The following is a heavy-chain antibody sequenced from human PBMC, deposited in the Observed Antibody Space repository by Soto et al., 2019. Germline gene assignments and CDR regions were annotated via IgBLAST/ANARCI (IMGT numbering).Heavy chain of an antibody. D-gene: IGHD1-26*01. J-gene: IGHJ6*02. Sequence: ASVKVSCKASGYTFTSYGISWVRQAPGQGLEWMGWISAYNGNTNYAQKLQGRVTMTTDTSTSSAYMELRSLRSDDTAVFYCASSGGCYYSYYYYGMDVWGQGTTVTVSS. V-gene: IGHV1-18*01. CDR2: ISAYNGNT. CDR3: ASSGGCYYSYYYYGMDV. CDR1: GYTFTSYG.